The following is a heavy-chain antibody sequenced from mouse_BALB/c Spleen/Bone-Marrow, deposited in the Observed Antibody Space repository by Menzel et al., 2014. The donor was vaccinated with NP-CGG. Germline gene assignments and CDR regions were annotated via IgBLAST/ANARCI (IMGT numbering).Heavy chain of an antibody. V-gene: IGHV1-54*01. CDR3: SRGRRDALDY. CDR1: GYAFTNYW. CDR2: INPGSGGT. J-gene: IGHJ4*01. Sequence: VQLQQSGAELVRPGTSVKVSCKASGYAFTNYWIEWVKQRPGQGLEWIGVINPGSGGTNFNEKFKNKATLTVDKSSSTAYMQLSSLTSEDSAVYYCSRGRRDALDYWGQGTSVTVSS.